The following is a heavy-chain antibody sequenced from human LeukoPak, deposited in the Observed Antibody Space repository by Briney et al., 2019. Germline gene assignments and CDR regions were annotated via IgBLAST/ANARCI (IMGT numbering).Heavy chain of an antibody. CDR1: GFTFSSYA. J-gene: IGHJ4*02. CDR2: ISYDGSNK. Sequence: GTSLRLSCAASGFTFSSYAVHWVRQAPGKGLEWVAVISYDGSNKYYADSVKGRFTISRDNSKNMLSLQMNRLRAEDTAVYSCARDSGSYSFDYWGQGTLVTVSS. CDR3: ARDSGSYSFDY. V-gene: IGHV3-30-3*01. D-gene: IGHD6-6*01.